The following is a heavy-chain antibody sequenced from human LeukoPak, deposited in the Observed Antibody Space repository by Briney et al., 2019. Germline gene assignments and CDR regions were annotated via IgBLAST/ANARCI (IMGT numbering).Heavy chain of an antibody. CDR2: IRGSGSST. D-gene: IGHD3-16*01. CDR3: ARERYLGGDY. Sequence: GGSLRLSCAASGFTFSNNAMSWVRQAPGKGLEWVSSIRGSGSSTYYADSVKGRFTISRDNFKNKLYLQMISLRAEDTAVYYCARERYLGGDYWGQGTLVTVSS. V-gene: IGHV3-23*01. J-gene: IGHJ4*02. CDR1: GFTFSNNA.